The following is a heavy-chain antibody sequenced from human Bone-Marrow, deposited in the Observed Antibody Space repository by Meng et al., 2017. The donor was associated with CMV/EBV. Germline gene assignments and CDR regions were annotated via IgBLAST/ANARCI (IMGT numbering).Heavy chain of an antibody. J-gene: IGHJ4*02. CDR3: AKGQRIVDYFDS. CDR2: IRYDGNNE. D-gene: IGHD6-25*01. V-gene: IGHV3-30*02. CDR1: GITFSYYG. Sequence: GGSLRLSCAASGITFSYYGMHWVRQAPGKGLEWVAFIRYDGNNENYADSVKDRFAISRDNSENTVYLQMNSLRVEDTAVYYCAKGQRIVDYFDSWGQGVLVTVYS.